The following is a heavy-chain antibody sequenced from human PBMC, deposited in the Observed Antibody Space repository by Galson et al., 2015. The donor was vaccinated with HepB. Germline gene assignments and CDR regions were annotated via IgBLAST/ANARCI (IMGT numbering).Heavy chain of an antibody. CDR2: ISAGGDTT. CDR3: ARDYASSWYFNHYYGMDV. D-gene: IGHD6-13*01. J-gene: IGHJ6*02. V-gene: IGHV3-23*01. Sequence: SLRLSCAASGFTFSNYAMTWVRQAPGKGLEWVSSISAGGDTTYYADSVKGRFTISRDNAKKMLSLRTNSLRAEDTAVYYCARDYASSWYFNHYYGMDVWGQGTTVTVSS. CDR1: GFTFSNYA.